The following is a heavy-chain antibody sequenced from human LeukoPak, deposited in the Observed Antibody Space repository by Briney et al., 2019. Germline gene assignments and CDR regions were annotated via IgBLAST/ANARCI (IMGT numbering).Heavy chain of an antibody. CDR2: INHSGST. D-gene: IGHD3-22*01. CDR1: GGSFSGYY. V-gene: IGHV4-34*01. CDR3: ARHHYYDSSGLFDY. Sequence: PSETLSLTCAVYGGSFSGYYWSWIRQPPGKGLEWIGEINHSGSTNYNPSLKSRVTISVDTSKNQFSLKLSSVTAADTAVYYCARHHYYDSSGLFDYWGQGTLVTVSS. J-gene: IGHJ4*02.